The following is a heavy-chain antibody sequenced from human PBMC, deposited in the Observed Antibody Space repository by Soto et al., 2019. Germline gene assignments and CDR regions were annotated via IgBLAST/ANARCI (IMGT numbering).Heavy chain of an antibody. CDR3: ARAPNQTLWGDHYYFDY. CDR2: IYYSGST. D-gene: IGHD3-16*01. Sequence: SETLSLTCTVSGGSISSGGYYWSWIRQHPGKGLEWIGYIYYSGSTYYNPSLKSRVTISVDTSKNQFSLKLSSVTAADTAVYYCARAPNQTLWGDHYYFDYWGQGTLVTVSS. V-gene: IGHV4-31*03. CDR1: GGSISSGGYY. J-gene: IGHJ4*02.